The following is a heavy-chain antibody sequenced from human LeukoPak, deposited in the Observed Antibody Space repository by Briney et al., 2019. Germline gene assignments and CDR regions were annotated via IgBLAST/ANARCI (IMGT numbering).Heavy chain of an antibody. V-gene: IGHV6-1*01. CDR2: TYYRSKWYN. CDR3: ARGHVVPAAMMESLEEYYYYYYGMDV. J-gene: IGHJ6*02. D-gene: IGHD2-2*01. CDR1: GDSVSSNSAA. Sequence: SQTLSLTCAISGDSVSSNSAAWNWIRQSPSRGLEWLGRTYYRSKWYNDYAVSVKSRITINPDTSKNQFSLQLSSVTAADTAVYYCARGHVVPAAMMESLEEYYYYYYGMDVWGQGTTVTVSS.